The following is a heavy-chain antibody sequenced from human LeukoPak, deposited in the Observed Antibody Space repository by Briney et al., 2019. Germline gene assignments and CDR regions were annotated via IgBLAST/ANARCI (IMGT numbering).Heavy chain of an antibody. CDR2: ISYDGSNK. Sequence: GGSLRLSCAASGFTLSSYAMHWVRQAPGKGLEWVAVISYDGSNKYYADSGNGRFTISRDNSENTLYLQMNSLRAEDTAVYYCATAGITGTNWFDPWGQGTLVTVSS. CDR3: ATAGITGTNWFDP. J-gene: IGHJ5*02. V-gene: IGHV3-30*01. CDR1: GFTLSSYA. D-gene: IGHD1/OR15-1a*01.